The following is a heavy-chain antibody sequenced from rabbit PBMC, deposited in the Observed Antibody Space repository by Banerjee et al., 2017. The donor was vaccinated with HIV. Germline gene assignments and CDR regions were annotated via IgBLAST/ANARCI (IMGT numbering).Heavy chain of an antibody. CDR1: GFDLSSYA. Sequence: QEQLKETGGGLVQPGGSLTLSCKASGFDLSSYAMNWVRQAPGKGLEWIGYIDPVFGRTYYATWVNGRFTISSHNAQNTLYLQLNSLTAADTATYFCARTPGYAGYPYAFKLWGQGTLVTVS. J-gene: IGHJ4*01. D-gene: IGHD6-1*01. CDR3: ARTPGYAGYPYAFKL. CDR2: IDPVFGRT. V-gene: IGHV1S47*01.